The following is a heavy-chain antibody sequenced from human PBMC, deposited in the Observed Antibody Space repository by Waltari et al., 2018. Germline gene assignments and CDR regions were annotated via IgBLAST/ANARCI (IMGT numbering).Heavy chain of an antibody. CDR1: GVPFVSCA. D-gene: IGHD2-8*02. J-gene: IGHJ4*02. CDR2: IWYDGSYK. CDR3: AKDGSASRLVRYYLDS. Sequence: QVQLVESGGGVVQPGRSLRLSCAASGVPFVSCAFPWVRQAPGKGLEWVAVIWYDGSYKFYADSVKGRFSISRDNPKNTLHLQMDSLRAEDSAIYYCAKDGSASRLVRYYLDSWGPGTLVTVSS. V-gene: IGHV3-33*06.